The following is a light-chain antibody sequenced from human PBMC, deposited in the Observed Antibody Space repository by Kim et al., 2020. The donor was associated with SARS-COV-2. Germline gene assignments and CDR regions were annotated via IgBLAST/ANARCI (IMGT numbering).Light chain of an antibody. CDR3: QSYDNSLRGVV. V-gene: IGLV1-40*01. J-gene: IGLJ3*02. CDR1: SD. CDR2: GNK. Sequence: SDVLWYQQFPGTAPRLLIFGNKNRPSGVPDRFSGSNSGTSASLAITGLQAEDEAEYYCQSYDNSLRGVVFGGGTKVTVL.